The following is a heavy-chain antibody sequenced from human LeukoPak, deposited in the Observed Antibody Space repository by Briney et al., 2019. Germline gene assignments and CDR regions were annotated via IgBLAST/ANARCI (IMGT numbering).Heavy chain of an antibody. J-gene: IGHJ4*02. CDR3: AKRGVVIRVILVGFHKEAYYFDS. V-gene: IGHV3-23*01. Sequence: GGSLRLSFAVSGITLSNYGMSWVRQAPGKGLEWVAGISGSGGSTNYADSVKGRFTISRDNRKNTLYLQMNSLRAEDTAVYFCAKRGVVIRVILVGFHKEAYYFDSWGQGALVTVSS. CDR1: GITLSNYG. CDR2: ISGSGGST. D-gene: IGHD3-22*01.